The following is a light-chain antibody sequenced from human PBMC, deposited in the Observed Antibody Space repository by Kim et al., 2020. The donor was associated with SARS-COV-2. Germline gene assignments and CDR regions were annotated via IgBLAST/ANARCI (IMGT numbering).Light chain of an antibody. CDR3: GTWDSSLSAGV. CDR1: SSNIGNNY. J-gene: IGLJ1*01. Sequence: GQKVTLSCSGISSNIGNNYVSWYQQLPGPAPKLLIYDNNKRPSGIPDRFSGSKSGTSATLGITGLQTGDEADYYCGTWDSSLSAGVFGTGTKVTVL. V-gene: IGLV1-51*01. CDR2: DNN.